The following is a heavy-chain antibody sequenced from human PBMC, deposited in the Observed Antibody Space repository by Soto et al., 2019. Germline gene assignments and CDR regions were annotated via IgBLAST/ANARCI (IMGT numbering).Heavy chain of an antibody. Sequence: PGGSLLVSCAGSVFTLSDHYIYWVRQAPGKGLDLVGRSRDKPQGYSTAYAASVKGRFTTSRDESKNSAYLQMNRLKTEDTAVYYCVRATYFSDSSGYTRCLDYWGQGTMVTVSS. V-gene: IGHV3-72*01. J-gene: IGHJ4*02. CDR3: VRATYFSDSSGYTRCLDY. CDR2: SRDKPQGYST. D-gene: IGHD3-22*01. CDR1: VFTLSDHY.